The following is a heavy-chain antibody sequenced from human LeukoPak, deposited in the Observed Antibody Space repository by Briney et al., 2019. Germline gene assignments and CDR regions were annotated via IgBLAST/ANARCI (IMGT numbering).Heavy chain of an antibody. CDR1: GYTFIAYY. D-gene: IGHD2-2*01. V-gene: IGHV1-2*02. CDR3: ARGMGVLVPAATRFDP. J-gene: IGHJ5*02. Sequence: ASVKVSCKASGYTFIAYYMHWVRQAPGQGLEWMGWINPNSGGTNYAQKFQGRVTMTRDTSISTAYMDLSRLRSDDTAVYYCARGMGVLVPAATRFDPWGQGTLVTVSS. CDR2: INPNSGGT.